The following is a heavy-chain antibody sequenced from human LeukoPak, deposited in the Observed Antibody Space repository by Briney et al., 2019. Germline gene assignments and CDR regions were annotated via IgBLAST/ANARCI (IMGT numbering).Heavy chain of an antibody. CDR3: AREAWYSSGWTEGYYFDY. J-gene: IGHJ4*02. CDR1: GFTVSSNY. CDR2: IYSGGST. Sequence: TGGSLRLSCAASGFTVSSNYMSWVRQAPGKGLEWVSVIYSGGSTYYADSVKGRFTISRDNSKNTLYLQMNSLRAEDTAVYYCAREAWYSSGWTEGYYFDYWGQGTLVTVSS. V-gene: IGHV3-66*01. D-gene: IGHD6-19*01.